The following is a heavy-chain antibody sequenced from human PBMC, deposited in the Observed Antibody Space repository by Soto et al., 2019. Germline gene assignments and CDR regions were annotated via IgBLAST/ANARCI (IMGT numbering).Heavy chain of an antibody. CDR1: GFTFSSYW. Sequence: GGSLRLSCAASGFTFSSYWMSWVRQAPGKGLEWVANIKQDGSEKYYADSVNGRFTISRDNAKNSLYLQMNSLRAEDTALYYCAKSTGGTANGMGVWGQGTTVTVS. D-gene: IGHD2-8*02. CDR3: AKSTGGTANGMGV. CDR2: IKQDGSEK. J-gene: IGHJ6*02. V-gene: IGHV3-7*03.